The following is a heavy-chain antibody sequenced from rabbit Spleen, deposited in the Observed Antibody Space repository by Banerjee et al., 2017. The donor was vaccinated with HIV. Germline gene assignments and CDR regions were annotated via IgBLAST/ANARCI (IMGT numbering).Heavy chain of an antibody. CDR3: ARDGAGGSYFAL. CDR2: INSSTGKT. J-gene: IGHJ4*01. D-gene: IGHD8-1*01. CDR1: GFSFSNRYV. V-gene: IGHV1S45*01. Sequence: QEQLEESGGGLVKPEGSLTLTCKSSGFSFSNRYVMCWVRQAPGKGLEWIACINSSTGKTVYASWAKGRFTSSKTSSTTVTLQMTSLTAADTATYFCARDGAGGSYFALWGQAPWSPS.